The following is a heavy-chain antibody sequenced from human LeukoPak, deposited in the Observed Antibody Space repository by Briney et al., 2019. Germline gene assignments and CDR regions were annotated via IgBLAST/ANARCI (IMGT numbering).Heavy chain of an antibody. Sequence: KPSETLSLTCTVSGGSISSYYWSWIRQPPGKGLEWIGYIYYSGSTYYNPSLKSRVTISVDTSKNQFSLKLSSVTAADTAVYYCARHWDDSPFDPWGQGTLVTVSS. CDR3: ARHWDDSPFDP. CDR2: IYYSGST. CDR1: GGSISSYY. J-gene: IGHJ5*02. V-gene: IGHV4-59*04. D-gene: IGHD1-1*01.